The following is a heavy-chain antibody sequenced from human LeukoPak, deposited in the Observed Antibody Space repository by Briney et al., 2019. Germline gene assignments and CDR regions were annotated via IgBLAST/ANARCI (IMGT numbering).Heavy chain of an antibody. Sequence: TGGSLRLSCIRSGFTFSNFWMNWVRQAPGKGLEWVAIIKQDGSEKYYVDSVKGRFIISRDNAKNSLSLQMNSLRVEDSAVYFCAGSSGFIPYHWGQGTLVTVSS. D-gene: IGHD3-10*01. CDR3: AGSSGFIPYH. V-gene: IGHV3-7*01. CDR1: GFTFSNFW. CDR2: IKQDGSEK. J-gene: IGHJ1*01.